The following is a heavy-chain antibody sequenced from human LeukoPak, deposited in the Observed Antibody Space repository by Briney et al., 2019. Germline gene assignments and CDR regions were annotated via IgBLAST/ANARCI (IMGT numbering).Heavy chain of an antibody. CDR3: ARAVAGSARYFDY. CDR1: GFTFSSYS. Sequence: GGSLRLSCAASGFTFSSYSMNWVRQAPGKGLEWVSYISSSSSTIYYADSVKGRFTISRDNAKNSLYLQMDSLRAEDTAVYYCARAVAGSARYFDYWGQGTLVTVSS. D-gene: IGHD6-19*01. CDR2: ISSSSSTI. V-gene: IGHV3-48*04. J-gene: IGHJ4*02.